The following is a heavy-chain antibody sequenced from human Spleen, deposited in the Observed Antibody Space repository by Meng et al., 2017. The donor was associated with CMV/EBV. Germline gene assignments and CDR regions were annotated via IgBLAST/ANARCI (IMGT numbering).Heavy chain of an antibody. CDR1: GYSISSGYY. D-gene: IGHD3-10*01. V-gene: IGHV4-38-2*02. Sequence: SETLSLTCTVSGYSISSGYYWGWIRQPPGKGLEWIGSIYHSGNTYYNPSLKSRVTISVGTSNNHFSLKLSSVTAADTAVYYCASLPYYYGSGSYLWDDAFDIWGQGTMVTVSS. CDR2: IYHSGNT. J-gene: IGHJ3*02. CDR3: ASLPYYYGSGSYLWDDAFDI.